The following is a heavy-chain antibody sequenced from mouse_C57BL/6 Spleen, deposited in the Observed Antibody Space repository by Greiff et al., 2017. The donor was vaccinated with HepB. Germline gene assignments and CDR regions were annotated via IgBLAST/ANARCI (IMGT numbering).Heavy chain of an antibody. CDR1: GYTFTSYW. V-gene: IGHV1-59*01. D-gene: IGHD1-1*01. CDR3: ARGGAVVATEAMDY. Sequence: QVQLQQPGAELVRPGTSVKLSCKASGYTFTSYWMHWVKQRPGQGLEWIGVIDPSDSYTNYNQKFKGKATLTVDTSSSTAYMQLSSLTSEDSAVYYCARGGAVVATEAMDYWGQGTSVTVSS. J-gene: IGHJ4*01. CDR2: IDPSDSYT.